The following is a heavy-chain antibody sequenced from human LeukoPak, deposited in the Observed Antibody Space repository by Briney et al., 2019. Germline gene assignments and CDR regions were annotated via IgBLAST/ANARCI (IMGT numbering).Heavy chain of an antibody. J-gene: IGHJ6*03. D-gene: IGHD2-2*01. CDR2: IRYDGSNK. CDR3: AKDGHCSSTSCYASYYYYYMDV. V-gene: IGHV3-30*02. CDR1: GFTFSSYG. Sequence: GGSLRLSCAPSGFTFSSYGMHWVRQAPGKGLERVAFIRYDGSNKYYADSVKGRFTISRDNSKNTLYLQMNSLRAEDTAVYYCAKDGHCSSTSCYASYYYYYMDVWGKGTTVTVSS.